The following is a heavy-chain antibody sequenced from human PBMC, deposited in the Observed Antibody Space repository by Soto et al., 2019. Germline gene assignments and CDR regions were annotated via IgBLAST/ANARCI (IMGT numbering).Heavy chain of an antibody. J-gene: IGHJ6*02. CDR2: IKQDGSEK. CDR1: GFTFSSYW. D-gene: IGHD1-26*01. V-gene: IGHV3-7*03. CDR3: ARGSVGWAYYYYGMDV. Sequence: LRLSCAASGFTFSSYWMSWVRQAPGKGLEWVANIKQDGSEKYYVDSVKGRFTISRDNAKNSLYLQMNSLRAEDTAVYYCARGSVGWAYYYYGMDVWGQGTTVTVSS.